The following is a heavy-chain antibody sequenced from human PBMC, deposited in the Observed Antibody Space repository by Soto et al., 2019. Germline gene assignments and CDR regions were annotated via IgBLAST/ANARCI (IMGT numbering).Heavy chain of an antibody. CDR3: AREQYSYGFDY. CDR2: MFTTGTT. J-gene: IGHJ4*02. V-gene: IGHV3-53*01. Sequence: EVQLVESGGALIPQGGSLRLYCAASGFAVGGFYMNWVRQAPGKWLEWVSVMFTTGTTYYADSVKGRITISRDDSKNTLYLQMNSLRAEDTAVYYCAREQYSYGFDYWGQGTVVTVSS. D-gene: IGHD5-18*01. CDR1: GFAVGGFY.